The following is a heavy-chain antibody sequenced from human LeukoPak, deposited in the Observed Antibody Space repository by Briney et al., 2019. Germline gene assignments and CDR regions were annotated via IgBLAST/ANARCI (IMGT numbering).Heavy chain of an antibody. V-gene: IGHV4-39*01. CDR3: ASRYCSGGSCPFDY. CDR1: GGSISSSSYY. J-gene: IGHJ4*02. Sequence: SETLSLTCTVSGGSISSSSYYWGWLRQPPGKGLEWLGSIYYSGSTYYNPSLKSRVTISVDPSKNQFSLKLSSLIVADPAVYYCASRYCSGGSCPFDYWGQGTLVTVSS. CDR2: IYYSGST. D-gene: IGHD2-15*01.